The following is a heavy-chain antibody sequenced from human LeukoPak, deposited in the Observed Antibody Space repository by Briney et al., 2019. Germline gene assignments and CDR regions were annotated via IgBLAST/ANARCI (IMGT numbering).Heavy chain of an antibody. D-gene: IGHD1-1*01. CDR3: ARSAAGTYY. Sequence: PGGSLRLSCAASGFTFSTYSMNWVRQAPGKGLEWVSSISSSSTYIYYADSVKGRFTISRDNVKNLLYLQMNSLRDEDTAVYYCARSAAGTYYWGQGTLVTVSS. V-gene: IGHV3-21*06. CDR2: ISSSSTYI. CDR1: GFTFSTYS. J-gene: IGHJ4*02.